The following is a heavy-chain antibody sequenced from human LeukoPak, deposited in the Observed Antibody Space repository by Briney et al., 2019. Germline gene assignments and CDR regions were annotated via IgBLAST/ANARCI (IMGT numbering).Heavy chain of an antibody. D-gene: IGHD1-1*01. V-gene: IGHV4-59*01. CDR1: GGSFSSYY. CDR3: ARHNSRYPFDP. Sequence: TSETLSLTCAVYGGSFSSYYWSWVRQPPGKGLEWIGYIYYSGSTNYNPSLKSRVTISVDTSKNQFSLKLSSVTAADTAVYYCARHNSRYPFDPWGQGTLVTVSS. CDR2: IYYSGST. J-gene: IGHJ5*02.